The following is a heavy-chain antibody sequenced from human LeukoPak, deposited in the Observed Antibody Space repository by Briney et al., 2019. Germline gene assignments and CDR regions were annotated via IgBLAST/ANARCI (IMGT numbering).Heavy chain of an antibody. CDR2: ISGNGGST. Sequence: GGSLRLSCAASGFTFNTYAMNWVRQAPGKGLEWVSTISGNGGSTWYADSVKGRFSISRDNFKNTLYLQMNSLRDEDTAVYYCARDPGYAIYYFDYWGQGALVTVSS. CDR3: ARDPGYAIYYFDY. CDR1: GFTFNTYA. V-gene: IGHV3-23*01. J-gene: IGHJ4*02. D-gene: IGHD3-9*01.